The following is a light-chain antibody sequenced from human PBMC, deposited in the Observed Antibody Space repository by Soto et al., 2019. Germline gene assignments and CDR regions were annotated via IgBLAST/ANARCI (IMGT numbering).Light chain of an antibody. CDR3: SSYAGSNYPYV. V-gene: IGLV2-8*01. CDR1: SGDVGAYGY. Sequence: QSALTQPPSASGSPGQSVTISCTGTSGDVGAYGYVSWYQQHPGKAPKLLIYEVTKRPLGVHDRFSGSKSGNAASLTVSGIQAEDEADYYCSSYAGSNYPYVFGTVPNVTVL. J-gene: IGLJ1*01. CDR2: EVT.